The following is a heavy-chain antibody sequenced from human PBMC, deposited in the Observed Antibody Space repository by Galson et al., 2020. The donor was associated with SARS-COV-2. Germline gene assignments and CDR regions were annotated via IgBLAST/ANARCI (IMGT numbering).Heavy chain of an antibody. V-gene: IGHV4-34*01. J-gene: IGHJ4*02. CDR3: ARRRIQLWSYLDY. Sequence: SETLSLTCAVYGGSFSGYYWNWIRQPPGKGLEWLGEINHSGSTNYNPSLKSRITISVDTSKNQFSLKLSSVTAADTAVYYCARRRIQLWSYLDYWGQGTLVTVSS. D-gene: IGHD5-18*01. CDR2: INHSGST. CDR1: GGSFSGYY.